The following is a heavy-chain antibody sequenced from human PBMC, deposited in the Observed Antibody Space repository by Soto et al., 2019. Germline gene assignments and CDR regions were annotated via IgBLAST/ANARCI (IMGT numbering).Heavy chain of an antibody. J-gene: IGHJ3*01. CDR1: SGSIFTTNW. V-gene: IGHV4-4*02. CDR2: IYHSGSP. CDR3: ARKPDVATAKVGGGYVFDV. D-gene: IGHD3-16*01. Sequence: QVQLQESGPGLVKPSGTLSLTCAASSGSIFTTNWWSWVRQSPGRGLQWIGDIYHSGSPKYNPSPNSRVSISIDKSKDRFFLNLTSVTAADRAVYYCARKPDVATAKVGGGYVFDVWGQGTMVTVSS.